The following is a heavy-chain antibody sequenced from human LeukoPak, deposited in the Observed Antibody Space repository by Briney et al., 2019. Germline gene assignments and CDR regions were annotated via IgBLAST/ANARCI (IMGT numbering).Heavy chain of an antibody. Sequence: GASVKVSCKTSGYTFTRNDINWVRQATGQGLEWMGWMNPNSGNTGYAQKFQGRVTMTRNTSISTAYMELSSLRSEDTAVYYCARGTTFWIAAAAPNWFDPWGQGTLVTVSS. CDR3: ARGTTFWIAAAAPNWFDP. CDR2: MNPNSGNT. D-gene: IGHD6-13*01. J-gene: IGHJ5*02. CDR1: GYTFTRND. V-gene: IGHV1-8*01.